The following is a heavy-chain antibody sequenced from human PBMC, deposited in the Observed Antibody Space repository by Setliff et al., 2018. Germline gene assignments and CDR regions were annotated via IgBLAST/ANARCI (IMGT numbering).Heavy chain of an antibody. J-gene: IGHJ6*02. Sequence: GGSLRLSCAASGFTFSSYAMSWVRQAPGKGLEWVSAISGSGVSTYYADSVKGRFTISRDNSKNTLYLQMNSLRAEDTAVYYCAKVNNRFWSGYYPYYYGMDVWGQGTTV. CDR1: GFTFSSYA. CDR2: ISGSGVST. CDR3: AKVNNRFWSGYYPYYYGMDV. V-gene: IGHV3-23*01. D-gene: IGHD3-3*01.